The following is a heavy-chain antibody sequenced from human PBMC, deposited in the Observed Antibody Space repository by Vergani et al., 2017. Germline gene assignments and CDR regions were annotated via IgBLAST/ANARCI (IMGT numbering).Heavy chain of an antibody. CDR2: IWYDGSNK. Sequence: QVQLVESGGGVVQPGRSLRLSCAASGFTFSSYGMHWVRQAPGKGLEWVAVIWYDGSNKYYADSVKGRFTISRDNSKNTLYLQMNSLRAEDTAVYYCASDRRVYESSGFDYWGQGTLVTVSS. CDR1: GFTFSSYG. J-gene: IGHJ4*02. CDR3: ASDRRVYESSGFDY. V-gene: IGHV3-33*01. D-gene: IGHD3-22*01.